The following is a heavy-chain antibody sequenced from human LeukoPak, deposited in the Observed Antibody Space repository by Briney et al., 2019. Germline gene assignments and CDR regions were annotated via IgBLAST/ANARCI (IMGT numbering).Heavy chain of an antibody. D-gene: IGHD5-18*01. CDR2: IYYSGST. Sequence: SETLSLTCTVSGGSISSYYWSWIRQPPGKGLEWIGYIYYSGSTNYNPSLKSRVTISVDTSKNQFSLKLSSVTAADTAVYYCARGGYSYGYISSYFDYWGQGTLVTVSS. V-gene: IGHV4-59*01. CDR3: ARGGYSYGYISSYFDY. J-gene: IGHJ4*02. CDR1: GGSISSYY.